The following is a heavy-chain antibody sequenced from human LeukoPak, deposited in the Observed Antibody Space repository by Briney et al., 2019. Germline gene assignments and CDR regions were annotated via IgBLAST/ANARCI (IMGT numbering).Heavy chain of an antibody. D-gene: IGHD6-13*01. Sequence: SVKVSCKASGGTFNSYSISWVRQAPGQGLEWMGRIIPVLGTADYAQKFQGRVTITADRSTTTAYLELSSLISDDTAVYFCARDRSGSIWYSDYWGRGTLVTVSS. CDR1: GGTFNSYS. CDR2: IIPVLGTA. V-gene: IGHV1-69*08. CDR3: ARDRSGSIWYSDY. J-gene: IGHJ4*02.